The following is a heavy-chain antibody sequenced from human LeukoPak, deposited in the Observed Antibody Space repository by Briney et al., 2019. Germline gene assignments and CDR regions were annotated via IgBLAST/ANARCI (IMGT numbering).Heavy chain of an antibody. J-gene: IGHJ3*02. V-gene: IGHV4-39*01. D-gene: IGHD2-2*02. Sequence: MPSETLSLTCTVSGGSISSSSYYWGWIRQPPVKGLEWIGSIYYSGSTYYNPSLKSRVTISVDTSKNQFSLKLSSVTAADTAVYYCARYQLQYFDIWGQGTMVTVSS. CDR2: IYYSGST. CDR3: ARYQLQYFDI. CDR1: GGSISSSSYY.